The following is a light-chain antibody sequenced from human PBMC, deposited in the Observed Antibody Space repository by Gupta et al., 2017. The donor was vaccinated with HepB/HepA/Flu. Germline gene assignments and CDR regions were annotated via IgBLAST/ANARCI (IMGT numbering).Light chain of an antibody. CDR1: QSIGSN. J-gene: IGKJ1*01. CDR2: YAS. CDR3: HQSSSLPWT. V-gene: IGKV6D-21*02. Sequence: EIVLTQSPDFQSVTPTEKVTITCLASQSIGSNLHWYQQKPDQSPKVLVKYASLSVSGVPSRFSGSGSGTDFTLTINILEAEDAAVYYCHQSSSLPWTFGQGTKVEI.